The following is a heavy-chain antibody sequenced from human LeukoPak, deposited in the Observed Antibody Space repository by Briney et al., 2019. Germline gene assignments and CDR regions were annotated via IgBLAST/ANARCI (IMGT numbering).Heavy chain of an antibody. CDR2: INWNGGST. CDR1: GFTFDDYG. J-gene: IGHJ4*02. Sequence: SGVSLRLSCAASGFTFDDYGMSWVRQAPGKGLEWVSGINWNGGSTGYADSVKGRFTISRDNAKNSLYLQMNSLRAEDTALYYCASISGPDYYGSGSYLRDYWGQGTLVTVSS. D-gene: IGHD3-10*01. CDR3: ASISGPDYYGSGSYLRDY. V-gene: IGHV3-20*04.